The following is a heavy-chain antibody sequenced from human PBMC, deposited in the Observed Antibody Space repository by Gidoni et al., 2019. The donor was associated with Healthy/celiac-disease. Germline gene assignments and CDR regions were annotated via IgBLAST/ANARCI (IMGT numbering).Heavy chain of an antibody. D-gene: IGHD3-22*01. Sequence: QVQLQQWGAGLLKPSETLSLTCAVYGWSFSGYYWSWIRPPPGKGLEWIGEINHSGSTNSNPSLKSRVTISVDTSKNQFSLKLSSVTAADTAVYYCARGRYYYDSSGYNVLPPNRYRSYYFDYWGQGTLVTVSS. CDR3: ARGRYYYDSSGYNVLPPNRYRSYYFDY. CDR1: GWSFSGYY. V-gene: IGHV4-34*01. CDR2: INHSGST. J-gene: IGHJ4*02.